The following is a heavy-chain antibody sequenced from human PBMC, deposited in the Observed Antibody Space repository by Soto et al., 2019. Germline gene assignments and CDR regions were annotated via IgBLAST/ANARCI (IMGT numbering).Heavy chain of an antibody. CDR2: ISSSSSYI. J-gene: IGHJ3*02. D-gene: IGHD3-22*01. V-gene: IGHV3-21*04. Sequence: PGGSLRLSCAASGFTFSSYSMNWVRQAPGKGLEWVSSISSSSSYIYYADSVKGRFTISRDKSKNTLYLQMNSLRAEDTAVYYCAKYTYSYDRSGDNAFDIWGQGTMVTVSS. CDR3: AKYTYSYDRSGDNAFDI. CDR1: GFTFSSYS.